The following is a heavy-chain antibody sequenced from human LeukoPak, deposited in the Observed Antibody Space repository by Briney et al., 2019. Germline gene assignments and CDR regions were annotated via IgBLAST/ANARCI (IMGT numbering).Heavy chain of an antibody. CDR1: GFIFSDYS. J-gene: IGHJ5*02. CDR3: ARTPPGHDYAGWFDP. D-gene: IGHD4-17*01. CDR2: ITSTSDTV. V-gene: IGHV3-48*04. Sequence: GGSLRLSCEASGFIFSDYSMNWVRQAPGEGLEWLSYITSTSDTVYYADSVKGRFTISRDNAKNSLYLQMNSLRAEDTAVYYCARTPPGHDYAGWFDPWGQGTLVTVSS.